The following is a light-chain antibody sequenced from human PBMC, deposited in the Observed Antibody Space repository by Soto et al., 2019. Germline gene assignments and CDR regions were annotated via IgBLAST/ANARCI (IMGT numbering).Light chain of an antibody. Sequence: EIVLTQSPGTLSLSPGERATLSCRASQSVRSTYLAWYQQKPGQAPRLLIYGASSRATGIPDRFSGSGSGTDFTLTISRLEPEDFAVYYCQQYGSSVTFGPGNKVDIK. J-gene: IGKJ3*01. CDR2: GAS. V-gene: IGKV3-20*01. CDR3: QQYGSSVT. CDR1: QSVRSTY.